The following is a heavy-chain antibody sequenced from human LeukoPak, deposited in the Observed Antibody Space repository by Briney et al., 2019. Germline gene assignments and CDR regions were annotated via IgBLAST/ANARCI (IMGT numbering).Heavy chain of an antibody. V-gene: IGHV3-23*01. D-gene: IGHD3-10*01. CDR2: IGGSGGST. CDR1: GFTFSSYA. J-gene: IGHJ4*02. Sequence: PGGSLRLSCTASGFTFSSYAMSWVRQAPGKALEWISPIGGSGGSTFYTDSVKGRITISRDNSKNTLYLQMNSLRAEDTAVYYCAKDLKGYYGSGSYPHWGQGTLVTVSS. CDR3: AKDLKGYYGSGSYPH.